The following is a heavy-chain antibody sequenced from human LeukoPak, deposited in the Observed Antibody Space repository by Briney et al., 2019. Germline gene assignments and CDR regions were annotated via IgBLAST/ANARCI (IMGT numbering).Heavy chain of an antibody. Sequence: GGSLRLSCAASGFTVSSNYMSWVRQAPGKGLEWVANIKQDGTEKYYVDSVKGRFTISRDNAKNSLYLQMNSLRVEDTAVYYCAKVAKYYYGSETYYFFEHWGQGTPVTASS. J-gene: IGHJ4*02. CDR3: AKVAKYYYGSETYYFFEH. D-gene: IGHD3-10*01. CDR2: IKQDGTEK. V-gene: IGHV3-7*01. CDR1: GFTVSSNY.